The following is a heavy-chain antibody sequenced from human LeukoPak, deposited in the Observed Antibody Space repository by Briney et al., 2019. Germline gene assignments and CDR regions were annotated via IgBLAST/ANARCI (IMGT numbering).Heavy chain of an antibody. J-gene: IGHJ6*03. CDR2: IYYSGST. CDR3: ARVPQYYYYYMDV. Sequence: SETLSLTCTVSGGSISSYYWSWIRQPPGKGLVWIRYIYYSGSTNYNPSLKSRVTISVDTSKNQFSLKLSSVTAADTAVYYCARVPQYYYYYMDVWGKGTTVTVSS. V-gene: IGHV4-59*01. CDR1: GGSISSYY.